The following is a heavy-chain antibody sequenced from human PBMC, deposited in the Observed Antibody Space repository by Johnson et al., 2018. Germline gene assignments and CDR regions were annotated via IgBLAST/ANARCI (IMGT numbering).Heavy chain of an antibody. Sequence: VQLQESGPGLVKPSQTLSLTCNVSGGSINSGPYFWSWIRQPAGKGLEWIGRIYTSGSTNYNPSLKRRVTISVDTSKNQFSLKLTSLTAAATAVYYCAREWSAFDIWGQGTMVTVSS. CDR1: GGSINSGPYF. CDR2: IYTSGST. D-gene: IGHD1-26*01. J-gene: IGHJ3*02. V-gene: IGHV4-61*02. CDR3: AREWSAFDI.